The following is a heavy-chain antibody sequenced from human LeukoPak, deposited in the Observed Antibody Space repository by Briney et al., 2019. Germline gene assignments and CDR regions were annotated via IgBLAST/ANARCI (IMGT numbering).Heavy chain of an antibody. CDR1: GFTFSSYG. J-gene: IGHJ4*02. CDR3: ARHNPLWGY. CDR2: IWFDGSKK. Sequence: GGSLRLSCATSGFTFSSYGMHWVRQAPGKGLEWVAVIWFDGSKKNYADSVKGRFTISRDNSKNTLYLQMNSLRAEDTALYYCARHNPLWGYWGQGTLVTVSS. D-gene: IGHD1-14*01. V-gene: IGHV3-33*01.